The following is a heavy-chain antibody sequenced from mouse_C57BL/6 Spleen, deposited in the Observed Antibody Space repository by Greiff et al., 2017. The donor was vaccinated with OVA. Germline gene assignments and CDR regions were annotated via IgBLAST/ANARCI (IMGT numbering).Heavy chain of an antibody. CDR1: GYAFSSSW. J-gene: IGHJ2*01. V-gene: IGHV1-82*01. Sequence: QVQLKESGPELVKPGASVKISCKASGYAFSSSWMNWVKQRPGKGLEWIGRIYPGDGDTNYNGKFKGKATLTADKSSSTAYMQLSSLTSEDSAVYFGARYYYVSPFDYGGQGSTLTVSS. CDR3: ARYYYVSPFDY. D-gene: IGHD1-1*01. CDR2: IYPGDGDT.